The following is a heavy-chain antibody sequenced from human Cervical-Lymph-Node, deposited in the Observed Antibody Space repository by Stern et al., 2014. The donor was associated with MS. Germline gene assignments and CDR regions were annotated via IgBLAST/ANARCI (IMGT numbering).Heavy chain of an antibody. J-gene: IGHJ6*02. CDR1: GYNFNDYF. Sequence: VQLVESGAEVKSPGASLKVSCKTSGYNFNDYFTHRVRQVPGQGLEWMGRVDPTSGATIYAQKFQGRVAMTRDTSITTASMGLSRLTSADPAIFYCARKNGMDVWGQGTAVTVS. V-gene: IGHV1-2*06. CDR2: VDPTSGAT. CDR3: ARKNGMDV.